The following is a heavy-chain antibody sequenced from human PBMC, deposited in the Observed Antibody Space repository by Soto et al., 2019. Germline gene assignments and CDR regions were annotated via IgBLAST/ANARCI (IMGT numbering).Heavy chain of an antibody. CDR2: IYYSGIT. CDR3: ARRGSSSWYGY. D-gene: IGHD6-13*01. CDR1: GGSISSSSYY. V-gene: IGHV4-39*01. Sequence: QLQLQESGPGLVKPSETLSLTCTVSGGSISSSSYYWGWIRQPPGKGLEWIGSIYYSGITYYNPSLKPRVTISVDTSKNLFSLKLSSVTAADTAVYYCARRGSSSWYGYWGQGTLGTVSS. J-gene: IGHJ4*02.